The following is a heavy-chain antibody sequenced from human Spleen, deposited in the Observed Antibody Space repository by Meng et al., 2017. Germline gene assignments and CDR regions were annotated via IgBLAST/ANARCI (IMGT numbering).Heavy chain of an antibody. Sequence: SGGLVMKPGASVKVSCQALGGILSNYGIGWVTQAPGQGLEWMGRIDPKTGDTHYALKFQGRVTMTGDTSISTAYMELSGLRSDDTAMYYCARDEDISAAGKLFGDYWGHGTRVTCYS. CDR3: ARDEDISAAGKLFGDY. V-gene: IGHV1-2*06. CDR1: GGILSNYG. J-gene: IGHJ4*01. CDR2: IDPKTGDT. D-gene: IGHD6-13*01.